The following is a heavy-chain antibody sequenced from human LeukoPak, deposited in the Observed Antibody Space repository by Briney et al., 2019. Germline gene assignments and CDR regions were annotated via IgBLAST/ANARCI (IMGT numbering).Heavy chain of an antibody. CDR2: INHSGST. D-gene: IGHD2-15*01. CDR1: GGSISGYY. V-gene: IGHV4-34*01. Sequence: PSETLSLTCTVSGGSISGYYWSWIRQPPGKGLEWIGEINHSGSTNYNPSLKSRVTISVDTSKNQFSLKLSSVTAADTAVYYCARVDIVVVVAATRRRGWFDPWGQGTLVTVSS. CDR3: ARVDIVVVVAATRRRGWFDP. J-gene: IGHJ5*02.